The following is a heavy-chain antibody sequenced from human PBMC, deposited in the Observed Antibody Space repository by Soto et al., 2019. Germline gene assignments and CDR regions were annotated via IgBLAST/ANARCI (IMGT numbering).Heavy chain of an antibody. Sequence: QVQLVQSGAEVKKPGASVKVSCKASGYTFTSYGISWVRQAPGQGFGWMGWISAYNGNTNYAQKRQGRATMTTDKSTNTAYMELRSLRSDETAVYYCARSGVWEPRDYWCQGALVTVCS. CDR2: ISAYNGNT. V-gene: IGHV1-18*01. CDR3: ARSGVWEPRDY. J-gene: IGHJ4*02. D-gene: IGHD1-26*01. CDR1: GYTFTSYG.